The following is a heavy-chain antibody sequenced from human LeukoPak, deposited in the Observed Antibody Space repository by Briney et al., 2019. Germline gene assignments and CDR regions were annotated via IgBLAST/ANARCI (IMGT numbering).Heavy chain of an antibody. CDR1: GFIFRNYA. CDR3: AKTSGGNY. Sequence: GGSLRLSCAPSGFIFRNYAMSWVRQAPGKGLEWVSGIHSSDGSTYYTDSVKGRFTISRDNSKNTLYLQMNSLRAEDTAVYYCAKTSGGNYWGQGTLVTVSS. CDR2: IHSSDGST. J-gene: IGHJ4*02. V-gene: IGHV3-23*01. D-gene: IGHD2-15*01.